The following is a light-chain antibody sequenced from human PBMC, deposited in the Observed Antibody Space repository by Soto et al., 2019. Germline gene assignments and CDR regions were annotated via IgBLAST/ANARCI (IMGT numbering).Light chain of an antibody. CDR3: SSFTDTGTVM. V-gene: IGLV2-14*03. Sequence: QSVLTQPASVSGSPGQSFTIPCTGSSSDVGAHHSVSWYQQHPGKAPKLIIFDVSNRPSGVSNRFSGSKSGNTASLTISGLQPEDEADYYSSSFTDTGTVMFGGGTKVTVL. J-gene: IGLJ3*02. CDR2: DVS. CDR1: SSDVGAHHS.